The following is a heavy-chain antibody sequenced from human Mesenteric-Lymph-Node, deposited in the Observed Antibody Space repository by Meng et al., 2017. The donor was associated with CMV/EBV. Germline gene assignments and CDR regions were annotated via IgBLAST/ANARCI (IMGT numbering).Heavy chain of an antibody. D-gene: IGHD3-10*01. Sequence: GESLKISCAASGFTFSSYAMHWVRQAPGKGLEWVAFIRYDGSNKYYADSVKGRFTISRDNSKNTLYLQMNSLRAEDTAVYYCAKKDEGSNYGSGSYNYYYYGMDVWGQGTTVTVSS. CDR2: IRYDGSNK. V-gene: IGHV3-30*02. J-gene: IGHJ6*02. CDR1: GFTFSSYA. CDR3: AKKDEGSNYGSGSYNYYYYGMDV.